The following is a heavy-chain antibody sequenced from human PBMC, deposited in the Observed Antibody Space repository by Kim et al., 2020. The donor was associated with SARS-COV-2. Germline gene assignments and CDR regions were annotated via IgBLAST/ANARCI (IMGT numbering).Heavy chain of an antibody. J-gene: IGHJ6*02. Sequence: SETLSLTCTVSGGSIRNSNYYWGWIRQPPGKGLEWVGSIYYSGTTYYNPSLKSRVTLSVDTSKNQFSLKLSSVVAADTAVYYCARRGEFGGTTCYTHYYYGMDVWGQGTTVIVSS. CDR3: ARRGEFGGTTCYTHYYYGMDV. D-gene: IGHD3-10*01. CDR2: IYYSGTT. CDR1: GGSIRNSNYY. V-gene: IGHV4-39*01.